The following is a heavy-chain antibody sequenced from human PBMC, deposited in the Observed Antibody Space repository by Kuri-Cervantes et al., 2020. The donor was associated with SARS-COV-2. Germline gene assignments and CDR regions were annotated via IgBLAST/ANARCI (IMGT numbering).Heavy chain of an antibody. D-gene: IGHD3-3*01. J-gene: IGHJ6*02. CDR2: ISSSSSTI. CDR1: GFTFSSYS. Sequence: GEFLKISCAAAGFTFSSYSMNLVRQAPGKGLEWVSYISSSSSTIYYADSVKGRFTISRDNAQHSLYLQMNSLRAEDTAVYYCARDWGLDFWSGYYTSYYYCMDVWGQGTTVTVSS. CDR3: ARDWGLDFWSGYYTSYYYCMDV. V-gene: IGHV3-48*01.